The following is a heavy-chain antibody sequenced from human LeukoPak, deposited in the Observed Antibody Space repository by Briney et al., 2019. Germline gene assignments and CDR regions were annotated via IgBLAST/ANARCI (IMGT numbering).Heavy chain of an antibody. D-gene: IGHD3-10*01. J-gene: IGHJ4*02. Sequence: GRSLRLSCAASGFTFSSYAMHWVRQAPGKGLEWVAVISYDGSNKYYADSVKGRFTISRDNSKNTLYLQMNSLRAEDTAVYYCARDSGGSGNTLDYWGQGTLVTVSS. V-gene: IGHV3-30-3*01. CDR1: GFTFSSYA. CDR3: ARDSGGSGNTLDY. CDR2: ISYDGSNK.